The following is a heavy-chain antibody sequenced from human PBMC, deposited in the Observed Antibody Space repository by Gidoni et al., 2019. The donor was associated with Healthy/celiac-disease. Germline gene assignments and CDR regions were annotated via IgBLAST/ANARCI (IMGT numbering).Heavy chain of an antibody. Sequence: QVQLVRSGAEVKKPGASVKVSCKASGYTFTSYYMHWVRQAPGQGFEWMGIINPSGGSTSYAQKFQGRVTMTRDTSTSTVYMELSSLRSEDTAVYYCARVDTAMAGFDYWGQGTLVTVSS. CDR2: INPSGGST. CDR1: GYTFTSYY. J-gene: IGHJ4*02. CDR3: ARVDTAMAGFDY. V-gene: IGHV1-46*01. D-gene: IGHD5-18*01.